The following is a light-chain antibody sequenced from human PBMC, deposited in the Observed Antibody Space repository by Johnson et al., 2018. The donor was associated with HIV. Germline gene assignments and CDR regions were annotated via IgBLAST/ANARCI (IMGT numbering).Light chain of an antibody. Sequence: QSVLTQPPSVSAAPGQKFTISCSGSSSNIGNNYVSWYQQLPGTAPKLLIYDNNKRPSGIPDRFSGSKSGTSATLGITGLQTGDEADYYCGTWDSSLSAGIFVFGTGTKVTAL. CDR1: SSNIGNNY. CDR3: GTWDSSLSAGIFV. J-gene: IGLJ1*01. V-gene: IGLV1-51*01. CDR2: DNN.